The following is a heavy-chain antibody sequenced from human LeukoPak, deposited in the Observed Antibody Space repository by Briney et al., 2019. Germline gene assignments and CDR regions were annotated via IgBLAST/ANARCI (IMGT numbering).Heavy chain of an antibody. CDR2: INPNSGGT. CDR1: GYTFTGYY. Sequence: ASVKVSCKASGYTFTGYYMHWVRQAPGQGLEWMGWINPNSGGTNYAQKFQGRVTMTGDTSISTAYMELSRLRSDDTAVYYCATQDFYGDYALFDYWGQGTLVTVSS. D-gene: IGHD4-17*01. CDR3: ATQDFYGDYALFDY. V-gene: IGHV1-2*02. J-gene: IGHJ4*02.